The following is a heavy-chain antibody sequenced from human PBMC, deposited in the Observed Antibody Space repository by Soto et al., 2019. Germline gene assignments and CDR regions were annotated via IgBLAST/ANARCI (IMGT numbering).Heavy chain of an antibody. CDR2: ISGSAGSSGP. CDR1: GFTFSTYT. D-gene: IGHD2-2*01. Sequence: DVQLLESGGGLVQPGGSLRLSCVASGFTFSTYTMIWVRQAPGKGLEWVSVISGSAGSSGPSYADSVQGRFSISRDNARNTLYLQMNSRRGEDTAMYYCAKARCSTANCYVPEYWGQGTRVTVSS. CDR3: AKARCSTANCYVPEY. V-gene: IGHV3-23*01. J-gene: IGHJ4*02.